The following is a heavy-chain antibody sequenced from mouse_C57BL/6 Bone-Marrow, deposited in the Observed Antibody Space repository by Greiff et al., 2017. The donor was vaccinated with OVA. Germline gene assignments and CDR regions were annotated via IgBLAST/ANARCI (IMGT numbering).Heavy chain of an antibody. CDR2: IYWDDDK. CDR1: GFSLSTSGMG. D-gene: IGHD1-1*01. V-gene: IGHV8-12*01. J-gene: IGHJ1*03. Sequence: QVTLKVSGPGILQSSQPLSLTCSFSGFSLSTSGMGVSWIRQPSGKGLEWLAHIYWDDDKRYNPSLKSRLTISKDTSRNQVFLKITSVDTADTATYSCARSGYYGSSYWYFDVWGTGTTVTVSS. CDR3: ARSGYYGSSYWYFDV.